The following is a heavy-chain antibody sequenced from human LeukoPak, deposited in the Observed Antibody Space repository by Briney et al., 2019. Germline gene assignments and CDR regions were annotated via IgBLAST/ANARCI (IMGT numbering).Heavy chain of an antibody. J-gene: IGHJ4*02. CDR2: ISGSGDNA. CDR3: AKSDCSGPTCYSGLDS. D-gene: IGHD2-15*01. Sequence: PGGSLRLSCEASGFSFRTYTMSWVRLAPGKGLEWVSSISGSGDNAFYADSVKGRFALSRDNSKNTLLLQMNSLRPDDAAIYFCAKSDCSGPTCYSGLDSWGQGTLVTVSS. CDR1: GFSFRTYT. V-gene: IGHV3-23*01.